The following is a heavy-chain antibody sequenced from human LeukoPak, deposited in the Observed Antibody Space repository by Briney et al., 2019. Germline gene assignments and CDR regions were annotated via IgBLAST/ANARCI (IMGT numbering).Heavy chain of an antibody. CDR1: GGSISSYY. J-gene: IGHJ6*03. CDR2: IYYSGST. D-gene: IGHD2-15*01. CDR3: ARTPNVYYYYMDV. V-gene: IGHV4-59*01. Sequence: PSETLPLTCTVSGGSISSYYWSWIRQPPGKGLEWIGYIYYSGSTNYNPSLKSRVTISVDTSKNQFSLKLSSVTAADTAVYYCARTPNVYYYYMDVWGKGTTVTVSS.